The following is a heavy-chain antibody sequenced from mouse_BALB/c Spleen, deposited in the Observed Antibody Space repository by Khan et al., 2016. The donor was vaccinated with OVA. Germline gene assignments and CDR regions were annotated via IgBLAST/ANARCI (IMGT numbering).Heavy chain of an antibody. J-gene: IGHJ4*01. CDR2: ISSGGHYT. CDR1: GFTFSSYG. CDR3: AGSITTTKGDYYAMDY. Sequence: EVQRVESGGDLVKPGGSLKLSCAASGFTFSSYGMSWVHQTPDKRLEWVATISSGGHYTYFPDSVRGRFTISRDNAKNTLSLQMSSLKSEDTAMYYCAGSITTTKGDYYAMDYWAQGTSVTVSS. V-gene: IGHV5-6*01. D-gene: IGHD1-2*01.